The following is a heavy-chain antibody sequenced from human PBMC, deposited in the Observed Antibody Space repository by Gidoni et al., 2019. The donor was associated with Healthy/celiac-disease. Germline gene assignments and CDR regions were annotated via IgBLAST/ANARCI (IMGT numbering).Heavy chain of an antibody. J-gene: IGHJ6*02. D-gene: IGHD5-12*01. CDR2: ISSSGSTI. V-gene: IGHV3-11*01. CDR1: GFTFSDYY. Sequence: QVQLVESGGGLVKPGGSLRLSCAASGFTFSDYYMSWITQAPGKGREWVSFISSSGSTIYYADSVKGRFTIFRYNAKNSLYLQMNSLRAEDTAVYYCARIGGYERYYYYGMDVWGQGTTVTVSS. CDR3: ARIGGYERYYYYGMDV.